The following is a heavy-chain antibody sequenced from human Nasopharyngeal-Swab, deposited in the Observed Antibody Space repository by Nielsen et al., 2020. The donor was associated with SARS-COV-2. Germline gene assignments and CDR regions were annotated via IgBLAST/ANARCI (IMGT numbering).Heavy chain of an antibody. CDR2: VVPEDGEP. J-gene: IGHJ3*02. CDR1: GYTLTVLP. CDR3: ASEGSGVFGVVIYAFDI. D-gene: IGHD3-3*01. Sequence: ASVKVSCKVSGYTLTVLPIHWVRQAPGKGLDWMGPVVPEDGEPIYAQNFQGRVTMTEDTSTYTAYLELSSLRSEDTAVYYCASEGSGVFGVVIYAFDIWGPGTLVTVSS. V-gene: IGHV1-24*01.